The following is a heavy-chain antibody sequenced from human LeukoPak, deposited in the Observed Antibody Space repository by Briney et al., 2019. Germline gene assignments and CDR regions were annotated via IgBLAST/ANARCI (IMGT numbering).Heavy chain of an antibody. V-gene: IGHV4-39*01. J-gene: IGHJ3*02. CDR1: GGSISSSNCN. D-gene: IGHD2/OR15-2a*01. CDR2: ISYTGTT. Sequence: KASETLSLTCTVSGGSISSSNCNWGWIRQPPGKGLEWIGIISYTGTTHYIPSLMSRVIISVDTSKNQFSLKVNSVTAADTAVYYCARRRENSDDAFDIWGQGTMVTVSS. CDR3: ARRRENSDDAFDI.